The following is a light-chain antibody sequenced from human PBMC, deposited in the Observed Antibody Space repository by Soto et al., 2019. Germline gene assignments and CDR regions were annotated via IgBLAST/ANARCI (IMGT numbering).Light chain of an antibody. V-gene: IGKV3-15*01. CDR1: QSGSSK. CDR3: LQYHNLWA. Sequence: EIVMTQSPATLSVSPGESATLSCRASQSGSSKLAWFQQKPGQAPSLLIYGVSTRATGVPVRFSGSGSGTEFTLTINSLQSEEFAVDSCLQYHNLWAVGQGTKVDIK. CDR2: GVS. J-gene: IGKJ1*01.